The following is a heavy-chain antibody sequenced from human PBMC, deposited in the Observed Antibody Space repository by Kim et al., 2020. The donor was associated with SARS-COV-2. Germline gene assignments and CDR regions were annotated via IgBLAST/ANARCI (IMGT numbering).Heavy chain of an antibody. CDR3: AKDVIFGAAAAGTRAGYFQH. Sequence: GGSLRLSCAASGFTFSSYGMHWVRQAPGKGLEWVAVIWYDGSNKYYADSVKGRFTISRDNSKNTLYLQMNSLRAEDTAVYYCAKDVIFGAAAAGTRAGYFQHWGQGTLVTVSS. J-gene: IGHJ1*01. V-gene: IGHV3-33*06. CDR2: IWYDGSNK. D-gene: IGHD6-13*01. CDR1: GFTFSSYG.